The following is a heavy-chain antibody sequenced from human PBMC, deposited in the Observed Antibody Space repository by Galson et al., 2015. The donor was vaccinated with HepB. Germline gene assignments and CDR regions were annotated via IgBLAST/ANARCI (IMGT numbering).Heavy chain of an antibody. Sequence: ETLSLTCAVSGDSISSSNWWSWVRQPPGKGLEWIGEIYHSGTTNYNPSLKSRVTISVDKSKKQFSLELSSVTAADTAVYYCANRPDGSRSSSHSGIEYWGQGALVTVSS. J-gene: IGHJ4*02. CDR1: GDSISSSNW. CDR2: IYHSGTT. V-gene: IGHV4-4*02. CDR3: ANRPDGSRSSSHSGIEY. D-gene: IGHD2-2*01.